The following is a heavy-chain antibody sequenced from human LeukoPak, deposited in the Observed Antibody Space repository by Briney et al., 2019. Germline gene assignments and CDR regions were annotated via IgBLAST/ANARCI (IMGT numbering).Heavy chain of an antibody. CDR2: IYTSGST. Sequence: PSETLSLTCTVSGGSISSGSYYWSWIRQPAGKGLEWIGRIYTSGSTNYNPSPKSRVTISVDTSKNQFSLKLSSVAAADTAVYYCARDFYGGDFDYWGQGTLVTVSS. J-gene: IGHJ4*02. CDR3: ARDFYGGDFDY. V-gene: IGHV4-61*02. D-gene: IGHD4-23*01. CDR1: GGSISSGSYY.